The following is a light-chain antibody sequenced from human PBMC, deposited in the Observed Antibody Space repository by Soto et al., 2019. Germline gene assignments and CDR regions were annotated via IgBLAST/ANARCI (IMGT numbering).Light chain of an antibody. CDR3: QQADMTPYT. Sequence: DIQVTQSPVSLSASVGDRVTITCRTSQGISTYLNWYQQKAGDAPRLLISTASDLENGVPSRFSGSGSGADFPLTISSLRPEDFATFYCQQADMTPYTFGQWTKLEI. V-gene: IGKV1-39*01. CDR1: QGISTY. CDR2: TAS. J-gene: IGKJ2*01.